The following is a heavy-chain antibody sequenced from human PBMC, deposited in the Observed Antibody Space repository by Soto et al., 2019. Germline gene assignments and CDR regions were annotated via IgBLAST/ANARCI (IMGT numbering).Heavy chain of an antibody. CDR3: AKGVTAATRYFQH. Sequence: GGSLRLSCAASGFSFSSYWMHWVRHAPGKGLVWVSRINSDGSSATYADSVKGRFTISRDNAKNTLYLQMNSLTPEDTAVYYCAKGVTAATRYFQHWGQGTLVTVSS. V-gene: IGHV3-74*01. CDR2: INSDGSSA. J-gene: IGHJ1*01. D-gene: IGHD2-2*01. CDR1: GFSFSSYW.